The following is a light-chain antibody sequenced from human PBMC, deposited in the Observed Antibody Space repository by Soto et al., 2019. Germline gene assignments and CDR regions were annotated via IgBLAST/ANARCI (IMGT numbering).Light chain of an antibody. V-gene: IGLV2-23*02. CDR3: CSYAGSSALV. CDR2: DVS. Sequence: QSALTQPASVSGSPGQSITISCTGTSSDIGSYNLVSWYQQDPGKAPKLLIYDVSERPSGVSNRFSGSKSGNTASLTISGLQVEYEADYYCCSYAGSSALVVGGGTQLTVL. J-gene: IGLJ3*02. CDR1: SSDIGSYNL.